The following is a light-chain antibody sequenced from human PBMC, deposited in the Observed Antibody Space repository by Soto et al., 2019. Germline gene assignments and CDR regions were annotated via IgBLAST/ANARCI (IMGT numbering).Light chain of an antibody. Sequence: DIQMTQSPSTLSASVGDRVTITCRASQSISTWLAWYQQKPGKAPKLLIYKASNLEGGVPSRFSGSGSGTEFTFTIISLQPDDFATYYCQQCNTYPLSFGGGTTVEIK. CDR1: QSISTW. CDR2: KAS. V-gene: IGKV1-5*03. CDR3: QQCNTYPLS. J-gene: IGKJ4*01.